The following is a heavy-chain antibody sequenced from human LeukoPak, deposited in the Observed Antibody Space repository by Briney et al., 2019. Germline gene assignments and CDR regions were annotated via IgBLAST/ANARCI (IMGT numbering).Heavy chain of an antibody. V-gene: IGHV1-69*04. CDR3: ARGAGGYYYNDY. Sequence: SVKVSCKASGGTFSSYAISWVRQAPEQGLEWMGRIIPILGIANYAQKFQGRVTITADKSTSTAYMELSSLRSEDTAVYYCARGAGGYYYNDYWGQGTLVTVSS. D-gene: IGHD3-22*01. CDR1: GGTFSSYA. J-gene: IGHJ4*02. CDR2: IIPILGIA.